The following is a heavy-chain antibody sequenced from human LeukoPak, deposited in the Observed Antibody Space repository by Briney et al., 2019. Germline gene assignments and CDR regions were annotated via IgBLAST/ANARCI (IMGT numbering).Heavy chain of an antibody. Sequence: SETLSLTCTVSGGSISSYYWSWIRQPAGKGLEWIGRIYTSGSTNYNPSLKSRVTMSVDTSKNQFSLRLSSVTAADTAVYYCASSRYCSGGSCYRYYYYYYYMDVWGKGTTVTVSS. D-gene: IGHD2-15*01. CDR1: GGSISSYY. V-gene: IGHV4-4*07. J-gene: IGHJ6*03. CDR3: ASSRYCSGGSCYRYYYYYYYMDV. CDR2: IYTSGST.